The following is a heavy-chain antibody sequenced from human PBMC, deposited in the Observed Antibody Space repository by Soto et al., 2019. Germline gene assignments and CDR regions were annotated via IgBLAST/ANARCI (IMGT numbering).Heavy chain of an antibody. Sequence: QVQLVESGGGVVQPGRSLRLYCAASDFTFSSYGMHWVRQAPGKGLEWVAVIWYDGSNKYYADSVKGRFTISRDNSKNTVYLQMNSLRAEDTAVYYCAKDLNLDVWGQGTTVTVSS. CDR2: IWYDGSNK. D-gene: IGHD3-9*01. CDR3: AKDLNLDV. CDR1: DFTFSSYG. J-gene: IGHJ6*02. V-gene: IGHV3-33*06.